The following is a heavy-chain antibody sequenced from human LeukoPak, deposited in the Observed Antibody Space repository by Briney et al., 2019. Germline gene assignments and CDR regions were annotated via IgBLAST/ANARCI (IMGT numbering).Heavy chain of an antibody. D-gene: IGHD4-11*01. Sequence: ASVKVSCKASGYTFTSYGISWVRQAPGQGLEWMGWISAYNGNTNYAQKLQGRVTMTTDTSTSTAYMELRSLRSDDTAVYYCATLAYSNSNRYFDYWGQGTLVIVSS. CDR1: GYTFTSYG. CDR3: ATLAYSNSNRYFDY. J-gene: IGHJ4*02. V-gene: IGHV1-18*01. CDR2: ISAYNGNT.